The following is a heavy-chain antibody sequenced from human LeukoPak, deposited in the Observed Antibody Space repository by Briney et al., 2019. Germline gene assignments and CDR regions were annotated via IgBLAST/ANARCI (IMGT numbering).Heavy chain of an antibody. Sequence: GGSLRLSCAASGFTFNYAMSWVRQTPGKGLEWVSAISTSGGDTFYADSVKGRFTISRDNSKNTLYLQMNSLRAEDTAVYYCARQLGYCSDGTCYFDYWGQGALVTVSS. D-gene: IGHD2-15*01. CDR3: ARQLGYCSDGTCYFDY. J-gene: IGHJ4*02. V-gene: IGHV3-23*01. CDR1: GFTFNYA. CDR2: ISTSGGDT.